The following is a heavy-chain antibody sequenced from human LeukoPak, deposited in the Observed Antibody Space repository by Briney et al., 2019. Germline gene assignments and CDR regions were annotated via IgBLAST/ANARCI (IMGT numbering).Heavy chain of an antibody. Sequence: ASVKVSCKASGYTFTSYGISWVRQAPGQGLEWMGWISAYNGNTKYAQKLQGRVTMTTDTSTSTAYMELRSLRSDDTAVYYCARDDDDYVWGSPGLGGEKYYYGMDVWGQGTTVTVSS. V-gene: IGHV1-18*01. J-gene: IGHJ6*02. CDR1: GYTFTSYG. CDR2: ISAYNGNT. D-gene: IGHD3-16*01. CDR3: ARDDDDYVWGSPGLGGEKYYYGMDV.